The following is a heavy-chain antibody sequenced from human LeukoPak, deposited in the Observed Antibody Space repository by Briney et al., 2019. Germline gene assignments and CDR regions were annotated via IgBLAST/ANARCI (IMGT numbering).Heavy chain of an antibody. CDR1: GFTFSSYG. V-gene: IGHV3-33*08. Sequence: QPGGSLRLSCAASGFTFSSYGMHWVRQAPGKGLEWVAVIWYDGSNKYYADSVKGRFTISRDNSKNTLYLQMNSLRAEDTAVYYCARQAKSIAALGYYFDYWGQGTLVTVSS. CDR3: ARQAKSIAALGYYFDY. J-gene: IGHJ4*02. CDR2: IWYDGSNK. D-gene: IGHD6-6*01.